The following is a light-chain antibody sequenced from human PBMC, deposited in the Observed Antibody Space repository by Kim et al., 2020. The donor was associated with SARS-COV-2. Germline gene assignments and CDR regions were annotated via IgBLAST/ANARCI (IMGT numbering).Light chain of an antibody. CDR2: AAS. J-gene: IGKJ1*01. CDR1: QDIKNY. V-gene: IGKV1-27*01. CDR3: QKYNSAPWT. Sequence: DIQMAQSPSSLSASVGDRVTITCRASQDIKNYLAWYRQKPGKVPEVLIYAASILQSGVPSRISGSGSGTDFTLTINSLQPEDVAIYYCQKYNSAPWTFGQGTKVYIK.